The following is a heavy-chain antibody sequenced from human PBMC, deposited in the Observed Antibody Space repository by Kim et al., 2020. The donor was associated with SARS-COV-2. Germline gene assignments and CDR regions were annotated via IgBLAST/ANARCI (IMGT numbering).Heavy chain of an antibody. D-gene: IGHD6-13*01. V-gene: IGHV3-11*04. J-gene: IGHJ4*02. Sequence: ADSVKGRFTISRHNAKNSLYLQMNSLRAEDTAVYYCARSRPRLGRSTCFDYWGQGTLVTVSS. CDR3: ARSRPRLGRSTCFDY.